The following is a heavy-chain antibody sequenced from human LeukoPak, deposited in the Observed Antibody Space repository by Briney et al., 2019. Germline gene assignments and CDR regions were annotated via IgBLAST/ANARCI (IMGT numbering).Heavy chain of an antibody. CDR2: IKQDGSDK. D-gene: IGHD6-6*01. V-gene: IGHV3-7*02. Sequence: GGSLRLSCAASGFTFSSYWMIWVRQAPGKGLEWVAKIKQDGSDKYYVDSVKGRFTISRDNAKNSLYLQMNSLRAEDTAVYYCARVKYSRVVGAFDYWGQGTLVTVSS. CDR1: GFTFSSYW. CDR3: ARVKYSRVVGAFDY. J-gene: IGHJ4*02.